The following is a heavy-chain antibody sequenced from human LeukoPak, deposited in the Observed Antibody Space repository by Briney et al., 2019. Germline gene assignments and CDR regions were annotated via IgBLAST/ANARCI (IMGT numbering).Heavy chain of an antibody. CDR3: AKDMPYGSGSYKRTFDY. CDR2: ISGSGGST. V-gene: IGHV3-23*01. D-gene: IGHD3-10*01. Sequence: GGSLRLSCAASGFTFSSYAMSWVRQAPGKGLEWVSAISGSGGSTYYADSVKGRFTISRDNSKNTLYLQMNSLRAEDTAVYYCAKDMPYGSGSYKRTFDYWGQGTLVTVSS. J-gene: IGHJ4*02. CDR1: GFTFSSYA.